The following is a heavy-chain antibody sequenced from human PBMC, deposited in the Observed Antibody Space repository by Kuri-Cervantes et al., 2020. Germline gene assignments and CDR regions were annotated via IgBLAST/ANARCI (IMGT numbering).Heavy chain of an antibody. V-gene: IGHV3-21*04. Sequence: GESLKISCAASGFTFSSYSMNWVRQAPGKGLEWVSSISSSSSYIYYADSVKGRFTLSRDNSKNTLFMQMNSLRAEDTAVYYCARGGTYYYDSSGYYYDSFDYWGQGTLVTVSS. CDR2: ISSSSSYI. J-gene: IGHJ4*02. D-gene: IGHD3-22*01. CDR3: ARGGTYYYDSSGYYYDSFDY. CDR1: GFTFSSYS.